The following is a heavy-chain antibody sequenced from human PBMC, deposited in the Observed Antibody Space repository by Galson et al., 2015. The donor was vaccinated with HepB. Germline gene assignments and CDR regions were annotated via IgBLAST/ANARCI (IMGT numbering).Heavy chain of an antibody. V-gene: IGHV4-59*01. CDR3: ARGIDVFDY. J-gene: IGHJ4*02. CDR1: GGSISNYY. Sequence: SETLSLTCTVSGGSISNYYWSWIRQSPGKGLEWIGSIYCTGSTDYNPVLKSRVTISVDTSKNQFSLKLTSVTAADAALYYCARGIDVFDYWGQGSLVTVSS. CDR2: IYCTGST.